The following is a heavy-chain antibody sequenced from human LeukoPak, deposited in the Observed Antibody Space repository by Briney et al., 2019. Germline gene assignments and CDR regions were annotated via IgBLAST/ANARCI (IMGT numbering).Heavy chain of an antibody. V-gene: IGHV1-2*02. CDR3: ARGGGTTWELLDY. D-gene: IGHD1-26*01. Sequence: ASVKASCKASGYTFTGYYMHWVRQAPGQGLEWMGWINPNSGGTNYAQKFQGRVTMTRDTSISTAYMELSRLRSDDTAVYYCARGGGTTWELLDYWGQGTLVTVSS. CDR2: INPNSGGT. J-gene: IGHJ4*02. CDR1: GYTFTGYY.